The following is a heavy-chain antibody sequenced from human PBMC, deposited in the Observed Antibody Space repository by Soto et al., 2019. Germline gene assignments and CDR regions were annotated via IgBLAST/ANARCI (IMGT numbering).Heavy chain of an antibody. CDR3: ARHAPYCSSTSHCAYGMDV. CDR1: GGSISTYY. Sequence: SDTLSLTCTVSGGSISTYYWSWIRQPPGKGLEWIGYIYYSGITNYNPSLKSRVTISVDTSKNQFSLKLSSVTAADTAVYYCARHAPYCSSTSHCAYGMDVWGQGTTVTVSS. J-gene: IGHJ6*02. D-gene: IGHD2-2*01. V-gene: IGHV4-59*08. CDR2: IYYSGIT.